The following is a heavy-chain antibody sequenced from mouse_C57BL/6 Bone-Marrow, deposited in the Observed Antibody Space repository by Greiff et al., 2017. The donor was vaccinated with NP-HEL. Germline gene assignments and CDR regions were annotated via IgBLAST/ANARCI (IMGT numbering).Heavy chain of an antibody. CDR1: GFTFSSYG. V-gene: IGHV5-6*01. Sequence: EVQVVESGGDLVKPGGSLKLSCAASGFTFSSYGMSWVRQTPDKRLEWVATISSGGSYTYYPDSVKGRFTISRDNAKNTLYLQMSSLKSEDTAMYYCARHEARVITTVAYWGQGTLVTVSA. CDR2: ISSGGSYT. D-gene: IGHD1-1*01. J-gene: IGHJ3*01. CDR3: ARHEARVITTVAY.